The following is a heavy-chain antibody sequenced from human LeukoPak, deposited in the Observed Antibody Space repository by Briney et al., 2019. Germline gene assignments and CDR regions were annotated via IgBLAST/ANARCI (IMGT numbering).Heavy chain of an antibody. Sequence: GGSLRLSCAASGFTFSSYAMHWVRQAPGKGLEYVSAISSNGGSTYYANSVKGRFTISRDNSKNTLYLQMGSPRAEDMAVYYCARSRIVATSPFEYWGQGTLVTVSS. J-gene: IGHJ4*02. D-gene: IGHD5-12*01. V-gene: IGHV3-64*01. CDR3: ARSRIVATSPFEY. CDR1: GFTFSSYA. CDR2: ISSNGGST.